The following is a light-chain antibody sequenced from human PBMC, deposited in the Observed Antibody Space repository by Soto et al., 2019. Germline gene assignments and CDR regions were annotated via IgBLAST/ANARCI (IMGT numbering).Light chain of an antibody. V-gene: IGKV3-20*01. CDR2: GAS. CDR1: QSVSSSY. CDR3: QQYGSSPRVT. Sequence: EIVLTQSPGTLSLSPGERGTLSCRASQSVSSSYLAWYQQKPGQAPRLLIYGASSRATGIPDMFSGSGSGTDFTLTISRLEPEDFAVYYCQQYGSSPRVTFGGGTKVEIK. J-gene: IGKJ4*01.